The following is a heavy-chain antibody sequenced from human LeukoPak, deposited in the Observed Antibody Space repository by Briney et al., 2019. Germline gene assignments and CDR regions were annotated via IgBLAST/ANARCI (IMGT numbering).Heavy chain of an antibody. CDR3: AKGSSYYYVSGTPNDY. J-gene: IGHJ4*02. Sequence: GGSLRLSCAASGFTFSSYAMSWVRQAPGKGLEWVSAISGSGGSTYYADSVKGRFTISRDNSKNTLYLQMNSLRAEDTAVYYCAKGSSYYYVSGTPNDYWGQGTLVTVSS. CDR2: ISGSGGST. D-gene: IGHD3-10*01. V-gene: IGHV3-23*01. CDR1: GFTFSSYA.